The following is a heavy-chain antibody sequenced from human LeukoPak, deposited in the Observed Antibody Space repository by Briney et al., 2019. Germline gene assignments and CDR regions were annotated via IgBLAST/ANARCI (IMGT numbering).Heavy chain of an antibody. CDR3: AXXXXYDILTGYYFDY. D-gene: IGHD3-9*01. CDR2: INPNSGGT. J-gene: IGHJ4*02. Sequence: ASVKVSCKASGYTFTGYYMHWVRQAPGQGLEWMGWINPNSGGTNYAQKFQGRVTMTRDTSISTAYMELSRLRSDDTAGYYFAXXXXYDILTGYYFDYWGQGTLVTVSS. V-gene: IGHV1-2*02. CDR1: GYTFTGYY.